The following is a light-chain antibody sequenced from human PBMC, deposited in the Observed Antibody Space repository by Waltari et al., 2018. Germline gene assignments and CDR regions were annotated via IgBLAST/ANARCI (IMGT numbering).Light chain of an antibody. CDR2: DTS. J-gene: IGKJ4*01. CDR1: QSVTNY. Sequence: DIVLTQSPAILSLSPGERASSSYRASQSVTNYLAWYPQKPGQAPRLLIYDTSNRATGIPDRFSGSGFGTDFTLTISSLEPEDFAVYYCQQRRDWPLTFGGGTKVEIK. V-gene: IGKV3-11*01. CDR3: QQRRDWPLT.